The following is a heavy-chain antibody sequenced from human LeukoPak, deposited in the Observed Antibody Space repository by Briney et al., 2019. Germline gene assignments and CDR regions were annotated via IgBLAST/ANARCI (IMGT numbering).Heavy chain of an antibody. CDR3: ARGGGNLLPYFDPKYYYYMDV. Sequence: SETLSLTCAVYGGSFSGYYWTWIRQPPGKGLEWIGEINHSGSTNYNPSLKSRVTVSVDTSTRQFSLKLSSVTAADTAVYYCARGGGNLLPYFDPKYYYYMDVWGKGTTVTVSS. CDR2: INHSGST. V-gene: IGHV4-34*01. D-gene: IGHD3-9*01. CDR1: GGSFSGYY. J-gene: IGHJ6*03.